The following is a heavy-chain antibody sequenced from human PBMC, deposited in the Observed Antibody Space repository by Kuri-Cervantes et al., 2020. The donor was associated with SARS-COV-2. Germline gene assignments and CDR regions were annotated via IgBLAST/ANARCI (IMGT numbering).Heavy chain of an antibody. V-gene: IGHV1-18*01. CDR3: ARLPAVAGPQLPLDY. CDR2: ISAYNGNT. Sequence: ASVKVSCKASGYTFTSYGISWVRQAPGQGLEWMGWISAYNGNTNYAQKLQGRVTMTTDTSTSTAYLELRSLRSDDTAVYYCARLPAVAGPQLPLDYWGQGILVTVSS. CDR1: GYTFTSYG. D-gene: IGHD6-19*01. J-gene: IGHJ4*02.